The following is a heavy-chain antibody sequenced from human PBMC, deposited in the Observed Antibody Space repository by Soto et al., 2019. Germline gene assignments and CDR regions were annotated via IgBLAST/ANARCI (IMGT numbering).Heavy chain of an antibody. CDR1: GFTVDDYA. V-gene: IGHV3-9*01. J-gene: IGHJ6*02. Sequence: PGGSLRLCCAASGFTVDDYAMHWVRQAPGKGLEWVSGISWNSGSIGYADSVKGRFTISRDNAKNSLYLQMNSLRAEDTALYYCAKDIESGSYYYYYGMDVWGQGTTVTVSS. D-gene: IGHD1-26*01. CDR3: AKDIESGSYYYYYGMDV. CDR2: ISWNSGSI.